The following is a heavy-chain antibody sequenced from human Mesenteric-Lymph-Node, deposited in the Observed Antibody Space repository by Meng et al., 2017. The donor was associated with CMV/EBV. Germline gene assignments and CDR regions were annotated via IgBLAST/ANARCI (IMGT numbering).Heavy chain of an antibody. V-gene: IGHV1-2*06. J-gene: IGHJ5*02. Sequence: KLSFKASGYPFTSYDMHWVRQAPGQGLEWMGRINPNNGGTYYAQKFKGRVTLTRDTSIGTAYMEVTGLTSDDTAIYFCSRQKSTAGDTWGQGTLVTVSS. D-gene: IGHD5-18*01. CDR2: INPNNGGT. CDR3: SRQKSTAGDT. CDR1: GYPFTSYD.